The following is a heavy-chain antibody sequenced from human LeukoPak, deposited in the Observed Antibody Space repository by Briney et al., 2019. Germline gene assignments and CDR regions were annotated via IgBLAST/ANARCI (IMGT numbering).Heavy chain of an antibody. D-gene: IGHD5-18*01. CDR2: IYYSGST. CDR3: ARAGGYGGSLAY. CDR1: GGSISSYY. V-gene: IGHV4-59*01. Sequence: PSETLSLTCTVSGGSISSYYWSWIRQPPGKGLEWIGYIYYSGSTNYNPSLKSRVTISVDTSKNQFSLKLSSVTAADTAVYYCARAGGYGGSLAYWGQGALVTVSS. J-gene: IGHJ4*02.